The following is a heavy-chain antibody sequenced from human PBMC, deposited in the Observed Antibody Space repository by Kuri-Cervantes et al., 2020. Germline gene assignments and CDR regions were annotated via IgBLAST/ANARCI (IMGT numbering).Heavy chain of an antibody. CDR1: GFTFSSYG. CDR2: ISYDGSNK. J-gene: IGHJ4*02. CDR3: ARAGGIAALSGYFDY. D-gene: IGHD6-13*01. Sequence: GGSLRLSCAASGFTFSSYGMHWVRQAPGKGLEWVAVISYDGSNKYYADSVKGRFTISRDNSKNTVYLQMNGLRTEDSAVYYCARAGGIAALSGYFDYWGQGTLVTVSS. V-gene: IGHV3-30*03.